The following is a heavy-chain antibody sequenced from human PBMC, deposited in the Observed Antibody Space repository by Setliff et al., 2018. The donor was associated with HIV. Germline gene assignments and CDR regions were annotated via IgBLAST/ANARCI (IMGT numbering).Heavy chain of an antibody. CDR2: INYSGST. V-gene: IGHV4-59*08. CDR3: ARHGYSSDLRISYCDS. CDR1: GGSTNNYY. D-gene: IGHD5-18*01. Sequence: SETLSLTCAVSGGSTNNYYLTWIRQPPGKGLEWIGYINYSGSTNYNPSLQSRVTISVDTSKNHFSLKLTSVTAADTAVYYCARHGYSSDLRISYCDSWGQGSLVTVSS. J-gene: IGHJ4*02.